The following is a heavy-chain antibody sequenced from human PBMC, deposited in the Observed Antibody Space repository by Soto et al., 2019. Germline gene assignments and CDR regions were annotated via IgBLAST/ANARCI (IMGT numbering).Heavy chain of an antibody. Sequence: EVQLLESGGGLVQPGGYLRLSCAASGFTFSSYAMSWGRQAPGKGLERVSAISGSGGSTYYADSVKGRFTISRDNSKNKLYMQMNSLRAEDTAVYYCAKERLRNQDYGVNFDYWGQGTLVTVSS. CDR3: AKERLRNQDYGVNFDY. D-gene: IGHD4-17*01. CDR2: ISGSGGST. CDR1: GFTFSSYA. V-gene: IGHV3-23*01. J-gene: IGHJ4*02.